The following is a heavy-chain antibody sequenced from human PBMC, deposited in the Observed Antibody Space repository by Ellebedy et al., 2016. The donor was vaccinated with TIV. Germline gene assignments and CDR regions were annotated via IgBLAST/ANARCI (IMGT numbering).Heavy chain of an antibody. V-gene: IGHV3-9*01. CDR3: ALLSGETGGGDAFDV. J-gene: IGHJ3*01. CDR1: GFTFHYYV. Sequence: SLKISCAASGFTFHYYVMHWVRQAPGKGLEWVSGISWNSGSIGYADSVTGRFTISRDNAKNSLYLQMNSLRAEDTALYYCALLSGETGGGDAFDVWGQGTMVTVSS. D-gene: IGHD1-14*01. CDR2: ISWNSGSI.